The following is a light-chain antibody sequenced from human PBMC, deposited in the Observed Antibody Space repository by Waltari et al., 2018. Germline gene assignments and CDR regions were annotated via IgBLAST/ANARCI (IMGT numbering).Light chain of an antibody. CDR1: QSLTKRY. CDR3: QQYGSSVMYT. V-gene: IGKV3-20*01. J-gene: IGKJ2*01. Sequence: VLTQSPGTPSLSPEGIATLSCRASQSLTKRYLAWYQQKPGQAPRLLIYGASSRAACIPDRFSGSGSGTDFTLTISRLEPDDFAVYYCQQYGSSVMYTFGQGTKLEIK. CDR2: GAS.